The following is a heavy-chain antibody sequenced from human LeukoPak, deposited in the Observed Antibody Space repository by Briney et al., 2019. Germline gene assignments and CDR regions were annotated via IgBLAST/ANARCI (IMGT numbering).Heavy chain of an antibody. D-gene: IGHD3-22*01. CDR1: GFTFSSYW. CDR3: ARSGYYYDSSGYYYEGGFDY. J-gene: IGHJ4*02. Sequence: QPGGSLRLSCAASGFTFSSYWMHWVRQAPGKGLVWVSRINSDGSSTSYADSVKGRFTISRDNAKNSLYLQMNSLRAEDTAVYYCARSGYYYDSSGYYYEGGFDYWGQGTLVTVSS. CDR2: INSDGSST. V-gene: IGHV3-74*01.